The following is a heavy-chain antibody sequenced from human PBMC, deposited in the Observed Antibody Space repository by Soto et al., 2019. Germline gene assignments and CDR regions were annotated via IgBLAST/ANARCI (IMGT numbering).Heavy chain of an antibody. Sequence: GASVKVSCKASGYTFTANYIHWVRQAPGQGLEWMGWINSNSGDTKYAQNLQGRVTLTRDTSISTVYMDLSRLMSDDTAVYYCARGTGTSWFDSWGQGTLVTVYS. J-gene: IGHJ5*01. V-gene: IGHV1-2*02. CDR2: INSNSGDT. D-gene: IGHD1-7*01. CDR1: GYTFTANY. CDR3: ARGTGTSWFDS.